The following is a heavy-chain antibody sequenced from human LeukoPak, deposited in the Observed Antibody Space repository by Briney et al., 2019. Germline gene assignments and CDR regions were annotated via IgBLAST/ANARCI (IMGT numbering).Heavy chain of an antibody. V-gene: IGHV1-69*13. J-gene: IGHJ5*02. CDR3: ARDANYYYDSSGYYL. CDR1: GGTFSSYA. CDR2: IIPIFGTA. D-gene: IGHD3-22*01. Sequence: GASVKVSCKASGGTFSSYAISWVRQAPGQGLEWMGGIIPIFGTANYAQKFQGRVTITADESTSTAYMELSSLRSEDTAVYYCARDANYYYDSSGYYLWGQGTLVTVSS.